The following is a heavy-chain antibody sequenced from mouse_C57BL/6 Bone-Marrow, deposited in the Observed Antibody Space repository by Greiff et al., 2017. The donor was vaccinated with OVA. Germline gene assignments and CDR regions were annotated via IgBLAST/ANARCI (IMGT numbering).Heavy chain of an antibody. V-gene: IGHV1-81*01. CDR1: GYTFTSYG. Sequence: QVQLQQSGAELARPGASVKLSCKASGYTFTSYGISWVKQRTGQGLEWIGEIYPRSGNTYYNEKFKGKATLTADKSSSTAYMELRSLTSEDSAVYFCARRGLYYSNYSAMDYWGQGTSVTVSS. CDR2: IYPRSGNT. J-gene: IGHJ4*01. CDR3: ARRGLYYSNYSAMDY. D-gene: IGHD2-5*01.